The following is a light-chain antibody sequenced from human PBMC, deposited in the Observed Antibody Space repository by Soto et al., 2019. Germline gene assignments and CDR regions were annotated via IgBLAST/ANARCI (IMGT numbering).Light chain of an antibody. J-gene: IGLJ1*01. CDR2: GVN. V-gene: IGLV2-14*03. CDR1: VSDVGGYDS. Sequence: QSVLTQPASVSGSPGQSITISCTGTVSDVGGYDSVSWYQQHSGRAPKLIIYGVNNRPSGVSNRFSASKSADTASLTISGLQAEDEANYYCCSYTTSTTYVFGTGTKVTVL. CDR3: CSYTTSTTYV.